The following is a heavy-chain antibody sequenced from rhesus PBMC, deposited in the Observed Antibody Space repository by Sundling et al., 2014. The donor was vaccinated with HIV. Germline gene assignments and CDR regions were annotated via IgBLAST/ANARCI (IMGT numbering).Heavy chain of an antibody. D-gene: IGHD3-3*01. Sequence: QVQLQESGPGLVKPSETLPLICAVSGGSISSYYYWNWVRQPPGKGLEWVGSIYGKSETTYYNPSLKSRVAISKDTSKNQVSLNLNSVTAADTAVYYCAKSFGLAFDYWGQGVLVTVSS. CDR3: AKSFGLAFDY. CDR2: IYGKSETT. J-gene: IGHJ4*01. CDR1: GGSISSYYY. V-gene: IGHV4-143*01.